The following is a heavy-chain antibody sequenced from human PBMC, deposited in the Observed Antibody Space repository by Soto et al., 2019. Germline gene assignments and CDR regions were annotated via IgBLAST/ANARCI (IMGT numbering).Heavy chain of an antibody. D-gene: IGHD7-27*01. CDR3: AREWGLLPYYVMNV. J-gene: IGHJ6*02. V-gene: IGHV4-61*03. CDR2: ISYTGRT. Sequence: TLSLTCIVSGDSVTSGSYYWTWLRQPPGKGLEWIGYISYTGRTKYNPSLQSRVTISVDTSKNDFSLNLSSVTAADTAVYFCAREWGLLPYYVMNVWGHGTAVTVSS. CDR1: GDSVTSGSYY.